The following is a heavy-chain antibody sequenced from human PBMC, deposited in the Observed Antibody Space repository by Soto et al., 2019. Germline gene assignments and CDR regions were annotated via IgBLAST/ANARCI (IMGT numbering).Heavy chain of an antibody. D-gene: IGHD7-27*01. CDR3: AREWGLLPYYVMNV. J-gene: IGHJ6*02. V-gene: IGHV4-61*03. CDR2: ISYTGRT. Sequence: TLSLTCIVSGDSVTSGSYYWTWLRQPPGKGLEWIGYISYTGRTKYNPSLQSRVTISVDTSKNDFSLNLSSVTAADTAVYFCAREWGLLPYYVMNVWGHGTAVTVSS. CDR1: GDSVTSGSYY.